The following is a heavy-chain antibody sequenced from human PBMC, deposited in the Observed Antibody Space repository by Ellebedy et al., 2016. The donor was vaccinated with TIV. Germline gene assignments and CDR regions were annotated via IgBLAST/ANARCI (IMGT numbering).Heavy chain of an antibody. V-gene: IGHV1-46*01. CDR1: GYTFSSNY. J-gene: IGHJ4*02. CDR3: ARRLSAYALDY. CDR2: TDPSGGST. D-gene: IGHD5-12*01. Sequence: AASVKVSCKASGYTFSSNYMHWVRQAPGQGLEWMGITDPSGGSTNYAQKFQGRVTMTRDTSTSTVYMELSSLRSEDTAVYYCARRLSAYALDYWGQGTLVTVSS.